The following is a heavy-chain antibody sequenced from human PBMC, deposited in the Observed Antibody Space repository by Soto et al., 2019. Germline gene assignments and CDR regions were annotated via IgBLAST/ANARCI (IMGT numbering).Heavy chain of an antibody. V-gene: IGHV3-48*03. CDR2: ISSSGSTI. Sequence: RLSCAASGFTFSSYEMNWVRQAPGKGLEWVSYISSSGSTIYYADSVKGRFTISRDNAKNSLYLQMNSLRAEDTAVYYCARIVVVTAILDYWGQGPLVTVSS. CDR3: ARIVVVTAILDY. CDR1: GFTFSSYE. J-gene: IGHJ4*02. D-gene: IGHD2-21*02.